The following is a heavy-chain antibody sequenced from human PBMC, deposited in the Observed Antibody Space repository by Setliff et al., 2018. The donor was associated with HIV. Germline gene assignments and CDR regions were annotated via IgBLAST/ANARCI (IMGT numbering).Heavy chain of an antibody. J-gene: IGHJ3*02. CDR3: ARQRDYDILTGRNDAFDI. CDR2: IYPGDSDT. D-gene: IGHD3-9*01. Sequence: GESLKISCKGSEYSFSIYWIGWVRQMPGKGLEWMGIIYPGDSDTRYSPSFQGQVTISADKSISTAYLQWSSLKASDTAMYYCARQRDYDILTGRNDAFDIWGQGTMVTVSS. CDR1: EYSFSIYW. V-gene: IGHV5-51*01.